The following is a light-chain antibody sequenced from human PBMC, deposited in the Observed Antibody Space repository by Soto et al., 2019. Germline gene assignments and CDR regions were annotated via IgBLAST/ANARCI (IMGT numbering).Light chain of an antibody. CDR3: QQYHNWPVT. J-gene: IGKJ4*01. Sequence: EIVMTQSPATLSVSPGERATLSCRASQSVGRNLGWYQQKPGQAPRLLISGATTGATGIPPRFSASGSGTDFTLTVNSLQSEDIAVYYCQQYHNWPVTFGGGTKVDIK. CDR1: QSVGRN. CDR2: GAT. V-gene: IGKV3-15*01.